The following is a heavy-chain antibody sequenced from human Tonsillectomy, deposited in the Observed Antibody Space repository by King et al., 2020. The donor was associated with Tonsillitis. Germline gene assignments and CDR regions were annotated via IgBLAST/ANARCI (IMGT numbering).Heavy chain of an antibody. CDR3: ARDRRLYDTVNYYYMDV. CDR2: IFDTGSP. J-gene: IGHJ6*03. V-gene: IGHV4-59*11. D-gene: IGHD3-9*01. Sequence: VQLQESGPGLVKPSETLSLTCTVSGGSISRHYWSWIRQAPGEGLEWNGYIFDTGSPNYNPSLKRRVTISVDTPKNPVSLKLSPVTAADSAVYYCARDRRLYDTVNYYYMDVWGKGTAVTVSS. CDR1: GGSISRHY.